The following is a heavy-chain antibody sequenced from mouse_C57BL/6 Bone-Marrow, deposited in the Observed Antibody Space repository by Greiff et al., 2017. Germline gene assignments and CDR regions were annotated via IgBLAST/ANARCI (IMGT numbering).Heavy chain of an antibody. Sequence: QVQLQQPGAELVKPGASVKLSCKASGYTFTSYWMHWVKQRPGPGLEWIGMIHPNSGSTNYNEKFKSKATLTVDKSSSTAYMQLSSLTSEDSAVYYCARWTTVVPYYFDYWGQGTTLTVSS. CDR3: ARWTTVVPYYFDY. D-gene: IGHD1-1*01. V-gene: IGHV1-64*01. CDR1: GYTFTSYW. J-gene: IGHJ2*01. CDR2: IHPNSGST.